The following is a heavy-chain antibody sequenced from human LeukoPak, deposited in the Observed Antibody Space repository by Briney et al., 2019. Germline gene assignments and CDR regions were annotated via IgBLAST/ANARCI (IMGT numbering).Heavy chain of an antibody. V-gene: IGHV4-61*02. CDR2: IYTSGSS. CDR3: ARDSLLPSAMGYYYMDV. D-gene: IGHD2-2*01. CDR1: GGSISSGSYY. J-gene: IGHJ6*03. Sequence: SQTLSLTCTVSGGSISSGSYYWGWIRQPGGKGLEWIVRIYTSGSSNHNPSLKSRVPISVDTSKTQFSLKLSSVTAADTALYYCARDSLLPSAMGYYYMDVWGKGTTVTVSS.